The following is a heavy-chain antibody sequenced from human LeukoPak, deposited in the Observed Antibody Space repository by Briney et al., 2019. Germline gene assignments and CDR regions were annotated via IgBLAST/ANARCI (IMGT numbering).Heavy chain of an antibody. Sequence: SETLSLTCTVSGDSISSYYWSWIRQPPGKGLEWIGWSGHIYARGSTNYHPSLKGRATISVDTSKNQFSLKLSSVTAADTAVYYCARYYYGSGSNYNIAYFDHWGQGTLVTVSS. D-gene: IGHD3-10*01. V-gene: IGHV4-4*09. CDR3: ARYYYGSGSNYNIAYFDH. CDR2: IYARGST. J-gene: IGHJ4*02. CDR1: GDSISSYY.